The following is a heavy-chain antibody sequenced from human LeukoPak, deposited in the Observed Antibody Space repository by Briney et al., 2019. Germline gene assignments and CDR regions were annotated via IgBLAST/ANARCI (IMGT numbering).Heavy chain of an antibody. CDR3: TRDPYYFDSSGYYHHAFDI. CDR1: EFTFGDYA. J-gene: IGHJ3*02. CDR2: IRSKAYGGTT. Sequence: GRSLRLSCTASEFTFGDYAMSWFRQAPGKGLAWVGFIRSKAYGGTTEYAASVKGRFTISRDDSKSIAYLQMNSLKTEDTAVYYCTRDPYYFDSSGYYHHAFDIWGQGTMVAVSS. D-gene: IGHD3-22*01. V-gene: IGHV3-49*03.